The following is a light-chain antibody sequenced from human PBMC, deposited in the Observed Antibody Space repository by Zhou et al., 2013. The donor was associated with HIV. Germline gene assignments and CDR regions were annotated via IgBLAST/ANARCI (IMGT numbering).Light chain of an antibody. CDR2: GVS. Sequence: ETVMTQSPATLSVSPGEGATLSCRASQSVRSSLAWYQQKPGQAPRLLIYGVSTRATGIPSRFSGSGSGTDFTLTIDCLQSDDFATYFCQQYYDNLWTFGQGTKVELK. CDR1: QSVRSS. CDR3: QQYYDNLWT. J-gene: IGKJ1*01. V-gene: IGKV3-15*01.